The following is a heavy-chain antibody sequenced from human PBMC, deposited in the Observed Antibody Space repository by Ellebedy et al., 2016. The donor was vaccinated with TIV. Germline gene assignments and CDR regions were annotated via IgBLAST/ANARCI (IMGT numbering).Heavy chain of an antibody. CDR1: GFTFSDYY. D-gene: IGHD4-11*01. CDR3: GRGQTTFEY. J-gene: IGHJ4*02. CDR2: IKQDGSEK. Sequence: GESLKISCAASGFTFSDYYMNWIRQAPGKGLEWVATIKQDGSEKNYVDSVKGRLAISRDNARSSLYLQMNSLSAEDTAVYYCGRGQTTFEYWGQGTLVTVSS. V-gene: IGHV3-7*01.